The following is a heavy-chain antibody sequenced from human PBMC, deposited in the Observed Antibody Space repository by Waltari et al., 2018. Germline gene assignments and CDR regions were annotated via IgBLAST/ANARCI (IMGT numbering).Heavy chain of an antibody. J-gene: IGHJ6*03. CDR1: GFTFRSSS. CDR2: LTGSGGLI. V-gene: IGHV3-21*01. CDR3: ARNGIGYEYYYMDV. D-gene: IGHD5-12*01. Sequence: EVQLVESGGGLVTPGGSLRLSCAASGFTFRSSSMNWVRQAPGKGLECVSSLTGSGGLIDYADSVKGRFTIARDNAKNSLFLQMNSLSAEDTAVYYCARNGIGYEYYYMDVWGKGTTVTVSS.